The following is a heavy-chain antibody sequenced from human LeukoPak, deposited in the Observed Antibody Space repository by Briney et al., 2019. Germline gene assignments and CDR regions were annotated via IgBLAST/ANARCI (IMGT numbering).Heavy chain of an antibody. D-gene: IGHD3-22*01. CDR2: INHSGST. CDR1: GFTFSNAW. J-gene: IGHJ5*02. V-gene: IGHV4-34*01. CDR3: ASKASGRDSSGFTLYWFDP. Sequence: GSLRLSCAASGFTFSNAWMSWVRQAPGKGLEWIGEINHSGSTNYNPSLKSRVTISVDTSKNKFSLKLSSVTAADTAVYYCASKASGRDSSGFTLYWFDPWGQGTLVTVSS.